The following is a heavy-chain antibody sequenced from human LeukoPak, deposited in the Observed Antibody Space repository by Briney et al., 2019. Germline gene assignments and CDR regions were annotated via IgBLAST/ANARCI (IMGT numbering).Heavy chain of an antibody. D-gene: IGHD7-27*01. CDR2: IKQDGSQK. J-gene: IGHJ4*02. Sequence: PGGSLRPSCAASGFTFTGYWMVWVRQAPGKGLEWVANIKQDGSQKHYVDSVKGRFTISRDNAKKSLYLQMNNLRAEDTGVYYCAREDWGPDYWGQGTLVTVSS. CDR1: GFTFTGYW. V-gene: IGHV3-7*01. CDR3: AREDWGPDY.